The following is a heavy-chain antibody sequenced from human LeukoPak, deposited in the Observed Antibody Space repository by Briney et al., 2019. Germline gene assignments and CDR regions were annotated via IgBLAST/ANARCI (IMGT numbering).Heavy chain of an antibody. D-gene: IGHD3-9*01. CDR2: ISGSGGST. J-gene: IGHJ4*02. Sequence: PGGSLRLSCAASGFTFSSYAMSWVRQAPGKGLEWVSAISGSGGSTYYADSVKGRFTISRDNSRNTLYLQMNSLRAEDTAVYYCAKVSEYYDILTGYYVGGFDYWGQGTLVTVSS. CDR3: AKVSEYYDILTGYYVGGFDY. V-gene: IGHV3-23*01. CDR1: GFTFSSYA.